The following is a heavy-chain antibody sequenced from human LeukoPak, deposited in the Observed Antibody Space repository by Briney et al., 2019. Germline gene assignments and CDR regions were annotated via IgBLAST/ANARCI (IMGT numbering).Heavy chain of an antibody. J-gene: IGHJ3*02. CDR1: GFTLSSYG. CDR2: ISIDGSNK. V-gene: IGHV3-30*03. CDR3: FAVVGDFDI. Sequence: PGGSLRLSCAASGFTLSSYGMHWVRQAPGKGLEWVAVISIDGSNKYYADSVKGRFTISRDNSKNTVYLQMNSLRAEDTAVYYCFAVVGDFDIWGQGAMVTVSS. D-gene: IGHD6-19*01.